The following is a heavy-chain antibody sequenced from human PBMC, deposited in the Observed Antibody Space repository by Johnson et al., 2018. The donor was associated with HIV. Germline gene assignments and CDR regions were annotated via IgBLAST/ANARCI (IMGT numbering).Heavy chain of an antibody. J-gene: IGHJ3*02. CDR3: ARERASSAFDI. CDR1: GFTFSSYA. V-gene: IGHV3-30-3*01. CDR2: ISFDESNY. Sequence: QMQLVESGGGLVQPGRSLRLSCAASGFTFSSYAMHWVRQAPGKGLEWVAVISFDESNYYYADSVKGRFIISRDNSKNTLYLQMNSLRAEDTAVYYCARERASSAFDIWGQGTMVTVSS.